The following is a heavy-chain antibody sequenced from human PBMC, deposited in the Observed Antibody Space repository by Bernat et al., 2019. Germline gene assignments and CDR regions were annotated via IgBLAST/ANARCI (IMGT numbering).Heavy chain of an antibody. CDR2: IKQDASDK. J-gene: IGHJ4*02. D-gene: IGHD2-15*01. CDR1: RFTFNTYW. Sequence: EVQLVESGGGLVQPGGSLRLSCEASRFTFNTYWMSWVRQAPGKGLEWVANIKQDASDKYYVDSVKGRFTISRDNAKKSLYLQMASLRAEDTAVYYCARGRYCSGGSCVLDKFDHWGQGTLVTVSS. CDR3: ARGRYCSGGSCVLDKFDH. V-gene: IGHV3-7*03.